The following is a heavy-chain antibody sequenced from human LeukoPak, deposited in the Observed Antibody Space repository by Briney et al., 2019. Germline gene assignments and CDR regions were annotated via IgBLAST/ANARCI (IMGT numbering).Heavy chain of an antibody. J-gene: IGHJ4*02. V-gene: IGHV3-7*01. CDR1: GFSFSTYW. Sequence: PGGSLRLSCAASGFSFSTYWMSWVRQAPGKGLEWVANIKQDGSEKYYVDSAKGRFTISRDNAKNSLHLQMNSLRAEDTAVYYCATDLGSSRPNFWGQGILVTVSS. D-gene: IGHD6-13*01. CDR3: ATDLGSSRPNF. CDR2: IKQDGSEK.